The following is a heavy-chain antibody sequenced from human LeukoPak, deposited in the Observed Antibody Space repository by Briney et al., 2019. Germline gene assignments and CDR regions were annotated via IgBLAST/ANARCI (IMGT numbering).Heavy chain of an antibody. J-gene: IGHJ4*02. CDR1: GFTVSSNY. V-gene: IGHV3-53*01. CDR3: ARDLKTSGWYGDFGY. CDR2: IFSGGST. D-gene: IGHD6-19*01. Sequence: GGSLRLSCVASGFTVSSNYMSWVRQAPGKGLEWVSAIFSGGSTFYADSVTGRFTISRDNSKNTVYLEMNSLRAEDTAVYYCARDLKTSGWYGDFGYWGQGTLATVSS.